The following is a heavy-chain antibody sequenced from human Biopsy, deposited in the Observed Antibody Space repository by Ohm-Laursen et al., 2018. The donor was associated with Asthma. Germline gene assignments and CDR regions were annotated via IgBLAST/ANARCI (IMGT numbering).Heavy chain of an antibody. V-gene: IGHV3-53*01. J-gene: IGHJ4*02. CDR1: GFTVSRDH. CDR2: IYSGGTS. CDR3: ARGDSSGWSHYYFDY. D-gene: IGHD6-19*01. Sequence: SLRLSCAAPGFTVSRDHMFWVRQAPGKGLEWVSVIYSGGTSDTADSVRGRFTISRDFYKNTLYLQMDSLRAEDTAVYHCARGDSSGWSHYYFDYWGQGTLVTVSS.